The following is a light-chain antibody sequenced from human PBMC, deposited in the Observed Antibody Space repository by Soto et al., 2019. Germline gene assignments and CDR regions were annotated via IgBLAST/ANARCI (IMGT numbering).Light chain of an antibody. J-gene: IGKJ4*01. V-gene: IGKV1-33*01. CDR2: DAS. CDR1: HDVSWN. CDR3: QQYSSMLS. Sequence: DIQMTQSPSSLSESVGDRVTIACQSSHDVSWNLNWVQQKPGEAPKLLIYDASNLERGVPSRFSGSGSGTDFTLTSSSLQPEDVATYYCQQYSSMLSFGGGTEVDLK.